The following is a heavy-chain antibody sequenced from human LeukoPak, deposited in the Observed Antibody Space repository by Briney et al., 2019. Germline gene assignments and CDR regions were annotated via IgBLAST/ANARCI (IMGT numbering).Heavy chain of an antibody. J-gene: IGHJ4*01. Sequence: GGSLRLSCAASGFTFISYAMSWVRQAPVKGLEWVSIISGSGGSTYYADSVKGRFTISRDNSKNTLYLQMNSLIAEDTAVYYCAVFHWHSRGCRNDYWGHGTLVTVSS. CDR1: GFTFISYA. V-gene: IGHV3-23*01. CDR3: AVFHWHSRGCRNDY. CDR2: ISGSGGST. D-gene: IGHD6-19*01.